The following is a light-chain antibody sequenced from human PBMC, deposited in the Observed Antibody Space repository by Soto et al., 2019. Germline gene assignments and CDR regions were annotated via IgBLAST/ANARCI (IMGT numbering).Light chain of an antibody. CDR1: QGVNSK. J-gene: IGKJ4*01. Sequence: EMVMTQSPATLSVSPGERATLSCRASQGVNSKLAWYQQKPGQAPRLLIYGASTRATGIPARFSGSGSGTEFILTITSLQSEDSAVYYCQHYNHWPLIFGGGTKVEIK. CDR3: QHYNHWPLI. CDR2: GAS. V-gene: IGKV3-15*01.